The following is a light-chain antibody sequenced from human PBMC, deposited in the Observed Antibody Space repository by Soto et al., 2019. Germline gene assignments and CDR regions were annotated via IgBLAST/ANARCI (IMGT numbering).Light chain of an antibody. CDR3: CSYVGATTYV. J-gene: IGLJ1*01. CDR1: SSTVGGFNV. V-gene: IGLV2-23*01. CDR2: EGI. Sequence: QSALTQPASVSGSPGQSITISCTRTSSTVGGFNVVSWYQQHPGKAPKVSIYEGIKRPSGVSNRFSGSNSGSTASLTISGLQAEDEADYYCCSYVGATTYVFGTGTKVTFL.